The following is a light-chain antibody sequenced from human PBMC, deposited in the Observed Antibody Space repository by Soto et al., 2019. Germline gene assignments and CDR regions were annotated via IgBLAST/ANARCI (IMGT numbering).Light chain of an antibody. CDR2: DAS. J-gene: IGKJ1*01. CDR1: QSISSW. V-gene: IGKV1-5*01. CDR3: QQYNSYWT. Sequence: IQMTQSPSTLSASVGDRVTITCRASQSISSWLAWYQQKPGKAPKLLIYDASSLESGVPSRFSGSGSGTEFTLTIISLQPDDFATYYCQQYNSYWTFSQGTKVHIK.